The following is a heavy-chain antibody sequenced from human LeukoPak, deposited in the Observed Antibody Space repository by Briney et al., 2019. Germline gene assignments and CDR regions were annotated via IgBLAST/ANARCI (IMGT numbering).Heavy chain of an antibody. V-gene: IGHV3-7*01. D-gene: IGHD3-22*01. Sequence: GGSLRLSCAAPGFTFSSYWMSWVRQAPGKGLEWVANIKQDGSEKYYVDSVKGRFTISRDNAKNSLYPQMNSLRAEDTAVYYCARDSRPYYYDSSGSNFDYWGQGTLVTVSS. CDR3: ARDSRPYYYDSSGSNFDY. J-gene: IGHJ4*02. CDR1: GFTFSSYW. CDR2: IKQDGSEK.